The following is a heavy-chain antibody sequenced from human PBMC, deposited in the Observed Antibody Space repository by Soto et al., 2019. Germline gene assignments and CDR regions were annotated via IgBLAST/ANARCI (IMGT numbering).Heavy chain of an antibody. CDR2: INTRGNTI. D-gene: IGHD3-22*01. CDR3: ARDIDYYDSSGYQDY. V-gene: IGHV3-48*03. Sequence: PGGSLRLSCAASGFIFSRYEMNWVRQAPGKGLEWVSYINTRGNTIHYADSVKGRFTVSRDNAENSLYLQMNSLRAEDTAVYYCARDIDYYDSSGYQDYWGQGTLVTVPQ. J-gene: IGHJ4*02. CDR1: GFIFSRYE.